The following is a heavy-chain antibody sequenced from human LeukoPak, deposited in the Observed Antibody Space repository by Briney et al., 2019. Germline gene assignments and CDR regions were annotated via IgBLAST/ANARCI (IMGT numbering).Heavy chain of an antibody. J-gene: IGHJ4*02. CDR3: ARVTGYMTEDYFDY. Sequence: SETLSLTCTVSGGSISSYYWSWFRQPPGKGLEWIGYIYYSGSTNYNPSLKSRVTISVDTSKNQFSLRLSSVTAADTAVYYCARVTGYMTEDYFDYWGQGTLITVSS. D-gene: IGHD6-13*01. CDR1: GGSISSYY. CDR2: IYYSGST. V-gene: IGHV4-59*01.